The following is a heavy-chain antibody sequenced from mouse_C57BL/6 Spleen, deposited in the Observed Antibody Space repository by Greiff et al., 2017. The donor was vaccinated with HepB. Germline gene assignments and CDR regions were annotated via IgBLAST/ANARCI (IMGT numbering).Heavy chain of an antibody. Sequence: QVQLQQPGAELVKPGASVKLSCKASGYTFTSYWMHWVKQRPGRGLEWIGRIDPNSGGTKYNEKFKSKATLTVDKPSSTAYMQLCSLTSEDSAVYYCARSGWLLDWYFDVWGTGTTVTVSS. CDR2: IDPNSGGT. V-gene: IGHV1-72*01. J-gene: IGHJ1*03. CDR3: ARSGWLLDWYFDV. CDR1: GYTFTSYW. D-gene: IGHD2-3*01.